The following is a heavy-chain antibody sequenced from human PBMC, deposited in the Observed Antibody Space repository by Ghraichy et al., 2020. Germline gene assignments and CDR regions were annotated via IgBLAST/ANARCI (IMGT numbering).Heavy chain of an antibody. CDR3: AHALYYYDSSGYYRHVYFDH. V-gene: IGHV2-5*02. CDR1: SLTTSGVA. CDR2: IYWDDVK. J-gene: IGHJ4*02. D-gene: IGHD3-22*01. Sequence: SLTTSGVAVGWIRQPPGKALECLALIYWDDVKLYSPSLETRLTITKDTSKAQVLLTVTNVDPVDTGTYFCAHALYYYDSSGYYRHVYFDHWGQGTLLTVSS.